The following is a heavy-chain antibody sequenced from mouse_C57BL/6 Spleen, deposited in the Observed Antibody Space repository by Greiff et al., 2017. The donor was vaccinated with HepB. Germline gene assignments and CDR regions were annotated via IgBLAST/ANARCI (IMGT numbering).Heavy chain of an antibody. CDR2: IWSGGST. Sequence: VQLQQSGPGLVQPSQSLSITCTVSGFSLTSYGVHWVRQSPGKGLEWLGVIWSGGSTDYNAAFISRLSISKDNSKSQVFFKMNSLQADDTAIYYCARNSNYDYFYYAMDYWGQGTSVTVSS. CDR1: GFSLTSYG. D-gene: IGHD2-4*01. J-gene: IGHJ4*01. V-gene: IGHV2-2*01. CDR3: ARNSNYDYFYYAMDY.